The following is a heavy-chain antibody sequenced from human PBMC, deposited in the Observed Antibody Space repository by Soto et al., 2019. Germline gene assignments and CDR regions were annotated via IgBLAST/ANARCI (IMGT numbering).Heavy chain of an antibody. Sequence: SETLSLTCTVSGGSISSSSYYWGWIRQPPGKGLEWIGSIYYSGSTYYNPSLKSRVTISVDTSKNQFSLKLSSVTAADTAVYYGVRHTPNRGVNGVYAIDVWGQGTMVTVSS. CDR1: GGSISSSSYY. J-gene: IGHJ3*01. V-gene: IGHV4-39*01. D-gene: IGHD4-17*01. CDR2: IYYSGST. CDR3: VRHTPNRGVNGVYAIDV.